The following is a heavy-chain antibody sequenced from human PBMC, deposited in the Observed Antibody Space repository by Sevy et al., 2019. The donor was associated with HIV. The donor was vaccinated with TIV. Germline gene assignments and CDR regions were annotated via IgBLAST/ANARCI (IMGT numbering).Heavy chain of an antibody. V-gene: IGHV3-43*01. CDR2: ISWDAKKT. Sequence: GESLKISCAASGFTFDDYTMHWVRQAPGKGLEWVSLISWDAKKTDYADSVEGRFTVSRDNRKNSLYLQMNSLRSEDTALYFCAKDIPGYSGFDHWGQGTLVTVSS. CDR3: AKDIPGYSGFDH. J-gene: IGHJ4*02. CDR1: GFTFDDYT. D-gene: IGHD3-10*01.